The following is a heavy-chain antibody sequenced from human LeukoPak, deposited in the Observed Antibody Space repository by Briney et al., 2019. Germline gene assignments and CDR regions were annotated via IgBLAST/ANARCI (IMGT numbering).Heavy chain of an antibody. V-gene: IGHV3-15*01. J-gene: IGHJ3*02. CDR1: GFSFSNAW. D-gene: IGHD6-19*01. CDR3: TRENRHSSGWYGAFDI. Sequence: GGSLRLSCAASGFSFSNAWMDWVRRAPGKGLELVGRIKSKTDGGTAHYASPVKGRFTISRDDSRNTLYLQMNSLKTEDTAVYYCTRENRHSSGWYGAFDIWGQGTMVTVSS. CDR2: IKSKTDGGTA.